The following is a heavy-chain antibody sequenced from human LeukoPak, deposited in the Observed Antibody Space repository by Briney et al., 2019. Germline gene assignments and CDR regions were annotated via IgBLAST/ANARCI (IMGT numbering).Heavy chain of an antibody. V-gene: IGHV4-4*07. Sequence: HPSETLSLTCTVSGVSISNIYWNWIRQSAGRGLEWIGRTHSSGSTYYIPSLKGRFSMSLDTSKNQFSLKMTSVTAADTAVYYCARGISQFLFDHWGQGARVTVSS. CDR3: ARGISQFLFDH. J-gene: IGHJ4*02. CDR1: GVSISNIY. CDR2: THSSGST.